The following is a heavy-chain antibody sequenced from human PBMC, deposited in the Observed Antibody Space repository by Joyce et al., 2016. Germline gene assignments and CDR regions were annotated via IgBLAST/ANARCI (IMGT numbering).Heavy chain of an antibody. CDR3: AGYDFSTGLNRFDP. J-gene: IGHJ5*02. D-gene: IGHD3-3*01. CDR2: IYHSGPS. V-gene: IGHV4-61*01. Sequence: QVQLQESGPGLVKPSETLSLTCSVSGGSVRSETYFWTWLRQPPGKGLEWIGYIYHSGPSNYNPSLKPRVTASIDTSKNQFSLTLTSVTAADTAFYYCAGYDFSTGLNRFDPWGPGTLVTVSS. CDR1: GGSVRSETYF.